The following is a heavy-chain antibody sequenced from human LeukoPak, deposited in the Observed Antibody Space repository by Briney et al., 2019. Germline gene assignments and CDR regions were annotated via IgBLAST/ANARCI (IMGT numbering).Heavy chain of an antibody. D-gene: IGHD5-24*01. Sequence: SETLSLTCTVSGGSISSSSYYWGWIRQPPGKGLEWIGSIYYSVNTYYNPSLKSRVTISVDTSKNQFSLKLSSVTAADTAVYYCARHVPRDGYNYNWVDPWGQGTLVTVSS. CDR2: IYYSVNT. V-gene: IGHV4-39*01. CDR1: GGSISSSSYY. CDR3: ARHVPRDGYNYNWVDP. J-gene: IGHJ5*02.